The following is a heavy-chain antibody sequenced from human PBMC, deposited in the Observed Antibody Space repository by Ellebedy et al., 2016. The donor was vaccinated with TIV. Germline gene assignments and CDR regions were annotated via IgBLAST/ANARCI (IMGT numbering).Heavy chain of an antibody. CDR2: IYLGGTT. Sequence: GGSLRLSCVASGFTLGILHVSWVRQTPGKGLEWVSVIYLGGTTYYADSVKGRFTISRDTSNNTLFLQMNNLRAEDTAVYYCVRDLPVGRSYDFWNLDDMDVWGQGTTVTVSS. CDR3: VRDLPVGRSYDFWNLDDMDV. V-gene: IGHV3-53*01. J-gene: IGHJ6*02. D-gene: IGHD3-3*01. CDR1: GFTLGILH.